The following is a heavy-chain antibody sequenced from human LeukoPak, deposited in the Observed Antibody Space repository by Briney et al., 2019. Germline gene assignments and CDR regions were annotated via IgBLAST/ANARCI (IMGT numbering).Heavy chain of an antibody. CDR2: MNPNSGNT. Sequence: GASVKVSCKASGYTFTSYDINWVRQATGQGLEWMGWMNPNSGNTGYAQKFQGRVTITRNTSISTAYMELSSLRSEDTAVYYCAREVGLGDYFDYWGQGTLVTVSS. D-gene: IGHD1-26*01. CDR3: AREVGLGDYFDY. CDR1: GYTFTSYD. J-gene: IGHJ4*02. V-gene: IGHV1-8*03.